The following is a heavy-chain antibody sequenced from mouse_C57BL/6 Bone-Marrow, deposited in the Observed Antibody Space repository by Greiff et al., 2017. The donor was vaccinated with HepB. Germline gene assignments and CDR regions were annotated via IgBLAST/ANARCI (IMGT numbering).Heavy chain of an antibody. V-gene: IGHV1-69*01. J-gene: IGHJ2*01. CDR2: IDPSDSYT. Sequence: QVQLQQPGAELVMPGASVKLSCKASGYTFTSYWMHWVKQRPGQGLEWIGEIDPSDSYTNYNQQFKGKSTLTVDKSSSTAYMQLSSLTSEDSAFYYCAREMVTRRRYYFDYWGQGTTLTVSS. CDR3: AREMVTRRRYYFDY. CDR1: GYTFTSYW. D-gene: IGHD2-3*01.